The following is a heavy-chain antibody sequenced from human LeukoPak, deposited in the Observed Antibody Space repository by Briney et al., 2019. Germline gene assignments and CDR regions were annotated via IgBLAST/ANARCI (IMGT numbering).Heavy chain of an antibody. CDR1: GFTFSSYS. V-gene: IGHV3-21*01. Sequence: GGSLRLSCSASGFTFSSYSMNWVRQAPGKGLEWVSSISSSSSDIYYADSVKGRFTISRDNAKTSLYLQMNSLRAEDTAVYYCARTSSDSSGYYPYAWFDPWGQGTLVTVSS. CDR3: ARTSSDSSGYYPYAWFDP. J-gene: IGHJ5*02. D-gene: IGHD3-22*01. CDR2: ISSSSSDI.